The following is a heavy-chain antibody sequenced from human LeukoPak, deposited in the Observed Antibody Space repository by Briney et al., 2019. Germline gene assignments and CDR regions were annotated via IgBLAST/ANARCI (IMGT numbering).Heavy chain of an antibody. J-gene: IGHJ3*02. D-gene: IGHD3-22*01. V-gene: IGHV4-31*03. CDR3: ARDSSRSPYYYDTTGYRIDCFDI. Sequence: SETLSLTCTVSGGSISSGDSYWSWIRQHPGKGLEWIGYIYYRGDTYYNPSLKSRVTISLDTANNQFSLKLNSVTAADTAVFYCARDSSRSPYYYDTTGYRIDCFDIWGHGTMVTVSS. CDR2: IYYRGDT. CDR1: GGSISSGDSY.